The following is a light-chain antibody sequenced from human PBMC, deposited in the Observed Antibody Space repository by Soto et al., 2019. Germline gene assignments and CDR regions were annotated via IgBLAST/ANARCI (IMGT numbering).Light chain of an antibody. V-gene: IGKV3-15*01. CDR3: QQYKDWPLT. J-gene: IGKJ5*01. CDR1: QSISSRY. CDR2: GAS. Sequence: EIVLSQSPYILSLSPGERATPSCRASQSISSRYLAWYQQKPGQAPRLLIYGASTRATGTPDRFSGSGSRREFTLTISSLQSEDFGVYYCQQYKDWPLTFGQGTRLAI.